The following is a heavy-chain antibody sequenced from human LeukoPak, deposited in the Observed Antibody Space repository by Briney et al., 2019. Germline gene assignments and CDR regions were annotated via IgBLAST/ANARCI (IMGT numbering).Heavy chain of an antibody. CDR2: IHPDNSDT. CDR1: GYSFTSYW. D-gene: IGHD3-22*01. V-gene: IGHV5-51*01. J-gene: IGHJ2*01. Sequence: GESLDTSWKCSGYSFTSYWIAWVRPMPGKGLELVGIIHPDNSDTRHSPSFQGQVTISADKSSSTGSLQWSSLKASDTAMYYCARTPDSYDSRGFQYWYFDLWGRGTQVTVSS. CDR3: ARTPDSYDSRGFQYWYFDL.